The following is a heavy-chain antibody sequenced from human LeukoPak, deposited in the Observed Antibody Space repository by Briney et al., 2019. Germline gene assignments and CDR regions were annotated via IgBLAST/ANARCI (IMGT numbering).Heavy chain of an antibody. Sequence: SETLSLTCNVSGGSISSGTYYWSWIRQPAGKGLEWIGRIYSSGSTDYNPSLKRRVTISVDTSKNQFSLKLSSVTAADTAVYYCAREGERASFDYWGQGTLVTVSS. CDR3: AREGERASFDY. CDR1: GGSISSGTYY. CDR2: IYSSGST. V-gene: IGHV4-61*02. D-gene: IGHD1-1*01. J-gene: IGHJ4*02.